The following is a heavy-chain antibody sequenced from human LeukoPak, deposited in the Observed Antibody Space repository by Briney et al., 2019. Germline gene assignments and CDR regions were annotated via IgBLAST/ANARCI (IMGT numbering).Heavy chain of an antibody. Sequence: GGSLRLSCAASGFTFLTYAMSWVRQAPGKGLQWVSVIRDSGASTYYADSVKGRFTISRDNSMNTLYLQMNSLRAEDTAVYYCAKGNYGDYVVPFDYWGQGTLVTVSS. CDR1: GFTFLTYA. D-gene: IGHD4-17*01. J-gene: IGHJ4*02. CDR3: AKGNYGDYVVPFDY. V-gene: IGHV3-23*01. CDR2: IRDSGAST.